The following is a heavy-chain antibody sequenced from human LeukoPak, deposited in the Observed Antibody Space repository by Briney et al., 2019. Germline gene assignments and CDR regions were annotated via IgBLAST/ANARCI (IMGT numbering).Heavy chain of an antibody. J-gene: IGHJ4*02. V-gene: IGHV1-8*01. D-gene: IGHD1-26*01. CDR3: TRGSGVVGATDY. Sequence: ASVKVSCKASGYSFTSYDINWVRQATGQGPEWMGWMNANTGKTGYAQKFQGRLTMTRNTSISTAYMELSSLRSDDTAVYYCTRGSGVVGATDYWGQGTLVTVSS. CDR2: MNANTGKT. CDR1: GYSFTSYD.